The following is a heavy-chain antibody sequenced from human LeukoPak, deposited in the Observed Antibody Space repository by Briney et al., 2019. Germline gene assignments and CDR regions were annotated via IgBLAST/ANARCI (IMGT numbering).Heavy chain of an antibody. D-gene: IGHD4-23*01. CDR2: ISSDSRYI. CDR1: GFTFSHYS. V-gene: IGHV3-21*01. CDR3: ATDYAGNSLWYYYGLGV. Sequence: GGSLRLSCAASGFTFSHYSMNWVRQAPGKGLEWVSSISSDSRYIYYADSLKGRFTISRDNAKNSLYLQMNSLRAEDTAVYYCATDYAGNSLWYYYGLGVWGQGTAVTVSS. J-gene: IGHJ6*02.